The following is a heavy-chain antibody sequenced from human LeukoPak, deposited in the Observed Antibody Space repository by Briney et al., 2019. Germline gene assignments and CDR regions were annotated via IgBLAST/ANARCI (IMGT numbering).Heavy chain of an antibody. V-gene: IGHV1-46*01. CDR2: INPSGGST. D-gene: IGHD2-21*02. CDR1: GYTFTSYY. J-gene: IGHJ4*02. CDR3: ARVAYCGGDCYGEGDY. Sequence: ASVKVSCKASGYTFTSYYMHWVRQAPGQGLEWMGIINPSGGSTSYAQKFQGRVTTTRDTSTSTVYMELSSLRSEDTAVYYCARVAYCGGDCYGEGDYWGQGTLVTVSS.